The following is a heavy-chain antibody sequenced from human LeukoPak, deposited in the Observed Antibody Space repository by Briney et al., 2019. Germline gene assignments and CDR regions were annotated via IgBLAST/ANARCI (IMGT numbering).Heavy chain of an antibody. D-gene: IGHD6-13*01. CDR3: ARGRRMVPYYYYYGMDV. J-gene: IGHJ6*02. V-gene: IGHV4-39*07. CDR2: INHSGST. CDR1: GGSVSSGSYY. Sequence: SETLSLTCTVSGGSVSSGSYYWSWIRQPPGKGLEWIGEINHSGSTNYNPSLKSRVTISVDTSKNQFSLKLSSVTAADTAVYYCARGRRMVPYYYYYGMDVWGQGTTVTVSS.